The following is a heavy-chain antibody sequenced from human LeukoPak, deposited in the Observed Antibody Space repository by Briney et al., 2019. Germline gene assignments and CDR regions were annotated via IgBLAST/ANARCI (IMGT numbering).Heavy chain of an antibody. CDR3: ARPDGYNSFDF. CDR1: GYRFTTYW. J-gene: IGHJ4*02. Sequence: GASLKISSKGSGYRFTTYWIGWVRPMPGKGLEWMGIIYPRDSNTRYSPSFQGQVTISADKSITTAYLQWSTLRASETAMYYCARPDGYNSFDFWGQGTLVSVSS. D-gene: IGHD5-24*01. V-gene: IGHV5-51*01. CDR2: IYPRDSNT.